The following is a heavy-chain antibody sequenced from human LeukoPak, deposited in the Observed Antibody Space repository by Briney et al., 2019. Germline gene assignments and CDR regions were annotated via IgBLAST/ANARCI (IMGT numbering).Heavy chain of an antibody. CDR2: ISSDGNVK. Sequence: GRSLRLSCLGSGFTFTDYAIHWLRQAPAKEMESVAFISSDGNVKFYVDSLKGRITISRDNFRNTVSLEMSTLRPEDTALYYCVRDLTYGARFDYWGQGTLVTVSS. CDR3: VRDLTYGARFDY. CDR1: GFTFTDYA. V-gene: IGHV3-30*04. D-gene: IGHD3-9*01. J-gene: IGHJ4*02.